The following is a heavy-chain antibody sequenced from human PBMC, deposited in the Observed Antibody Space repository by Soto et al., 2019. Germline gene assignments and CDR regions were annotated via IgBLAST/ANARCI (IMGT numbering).Heavy chain of an antibody. Sequence: GGSLRLSCSTSGFTFDDYAMHWVRQAPGKGLEWVSLISWDGGSTYYADSVKGRFTISRDNSKNSLYLQMNSLRGEDTAVYYCAKATVAGAAYDYYYGMDVWGQGTTVTVSS. D-gene: IGHD6-19*01. CDR1: GFTFDDYA. V-gene: IGHV3-43D*04. CDR2: ISWDGGST. CDR3: AKATVAGAAYDYYYGMDV. J-gene: IGHJ6*02.